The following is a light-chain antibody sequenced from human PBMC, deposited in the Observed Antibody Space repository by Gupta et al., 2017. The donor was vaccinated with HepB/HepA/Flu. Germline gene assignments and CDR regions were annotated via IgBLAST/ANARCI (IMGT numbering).Light chain of an antibody. CDR1: QGIKKD. CDR2: AAS. J-gene: IGKJ1*01. CDR3: LQDYSYPRT. V-gene: IGKV1-6*01. Sequence: AIQMNQSPSSLSASVGDRVTITCRASQGIKKDLAWYQHKPGKAPKLLIFAASSLQTGVPSRFSGSGSGTDFTLTISSLQPEDFATYYCLQDYSYPRTFGQGTKVEVK.